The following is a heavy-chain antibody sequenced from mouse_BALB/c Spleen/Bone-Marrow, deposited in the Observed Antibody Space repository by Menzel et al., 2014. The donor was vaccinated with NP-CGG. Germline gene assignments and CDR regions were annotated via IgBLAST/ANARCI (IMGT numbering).Heavy chain of an antibody. Sequence: VKLQESGAELVKPGASVKLSCMASGFTFASYWIHWVKRRPGQGPEWIGEINPSNGRTNYNEKFKRKATLTEDKSSSTAYMQLSSLTSEDSAVYYCARDGNYRYAMDYWGQGTSVTVSS. V-gene: IGHV1S81*02. J-gene: IGHJ4*01. D-gene: IGHD2-1*01. CDR1: GFTFASYW. CDR2: INPSNGRT. CDR3: ARDGNYRYAMDY.